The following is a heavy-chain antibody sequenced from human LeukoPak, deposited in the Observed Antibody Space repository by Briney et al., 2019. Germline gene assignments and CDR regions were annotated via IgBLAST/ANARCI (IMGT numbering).Heavy chain of an antibody. CDR1: GGSFSGYY. V-gene: IGHV4-34*01. J-gene: IGHJ5*02. CDR3: ARGPYTSGWYGGYWFDP. CDR2: VYHSGST. Sequence: PSETLSLTCAVYGGSFSGYYWSWVRQPPGKGLEWIGEVYHSGSTNYNPSLQSRVTISVDKSTNQFSLKLSSVTAADTAVYYCARGPYTSGWYGGYWFDPWGQGTLVTVSS. D-gene: IGHD6-19*01.